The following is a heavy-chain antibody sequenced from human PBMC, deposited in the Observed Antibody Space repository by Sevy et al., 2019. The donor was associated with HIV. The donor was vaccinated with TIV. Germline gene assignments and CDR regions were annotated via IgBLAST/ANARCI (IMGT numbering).Heavy chain of an antibody. D-gene: IGHD2-2*01. CDR2: ISSSGSTI. CDR3: ARDHCSSTSCLAY. Sequence: GGSLRRSCAASGFTFSDYYMSWIRQAPGKGLEWVSYISSSGSTIYYADSVKGRFTISRDNAKNSLYLQMNSLRAEDTAVHYCARDHCSSTSCLAYWGQGTLVTVSS. J-gene: IGHJ4*02. V-gene: IGHV3-11*01. CDR1: GFTFSDYY.